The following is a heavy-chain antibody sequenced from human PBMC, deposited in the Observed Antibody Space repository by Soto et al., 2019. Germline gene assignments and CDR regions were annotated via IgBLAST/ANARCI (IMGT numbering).Heavy chain of an antibody. Sequence: QITLKESGPTLVKPTQTLTLTCSFSGFSLSTTRVGVGWIRQPPGEALEWLALIYWDDDKRYSPSLKTRLTITKDSPKNRVVLTMSDMDPVDTATYYCAHIVVDGLRYYFDSWGQGTLVTVSS. J-gene: IGHJ4*02. V-gene: IGHV2-5*02. D-gene: IGHD6-19*01. CDR1: GFSLSTTRVG. CDR2: IYWDDDK. CDR3: AHIVVDGLRYYFDS.